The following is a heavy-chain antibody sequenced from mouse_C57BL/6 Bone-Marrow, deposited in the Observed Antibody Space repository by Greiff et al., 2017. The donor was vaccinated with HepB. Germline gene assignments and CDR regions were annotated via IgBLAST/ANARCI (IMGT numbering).Heavy chain of an antibody. Sequence: VQLQQSGPELVKPGASVKIPCKASGYTFTDYNMDWVKQSHGKSLEWIGDINPNNGGTIYNQKFKGKATLTVDKSSSTAYMELRSLTSEDTAVYYCARSNYYGSSYYFDYWGKGTTLTVSS. CDR1: GYTFTDYN. V-gene: IGHV1-18*01. J-gene: IGHJ2*01. D-gene: IGHD1-1*01. CDR2: INPNNGGT. CDR3: ARSNYYGSSYYFDY.